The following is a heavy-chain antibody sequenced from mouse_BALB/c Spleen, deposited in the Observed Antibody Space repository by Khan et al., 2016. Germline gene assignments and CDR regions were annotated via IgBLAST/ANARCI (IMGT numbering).Heavy chain of an antibody. CDR2: IDPAHGNT. J-gene: IGHJ4*01. CDR1: GFNIKDTY. V-gene: IGHV14-3*02. CDR3: ASGYAMDY. Sequence: VQLQQSGAELVKPGASVKLSCTASGFNIKDTYMHWVKQRPEQGLEWIGRIDPAHGNTKYDPKFQGKATITADTSSNTAYLQLSSLTSDATAVYCCASGYAMDYWGQGSAVTVSA.